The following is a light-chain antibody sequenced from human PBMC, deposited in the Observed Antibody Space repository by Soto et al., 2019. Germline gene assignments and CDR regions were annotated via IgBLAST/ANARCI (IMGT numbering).Light chain of an antibody. V-gene: IGLV2-14*03. CDR3: HSYRSSRGTLFA. CDR2: SIS. CDR1: RSDIVGFNC. Sequence: QSALTQLVSVHGSRGQSITVYCDGTRSDIVGFNCVSWYQQRPGKAPKLIIYSISNRPSGVSNGFSGSKSGNTASLTISGLQAEYDADYFCHSYRSSRGTLFAFGTGTAVTV. J-gene: IGLJ1*01.